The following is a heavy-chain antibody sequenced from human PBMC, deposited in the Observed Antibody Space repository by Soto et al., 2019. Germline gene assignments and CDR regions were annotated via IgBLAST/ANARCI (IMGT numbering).Heavy chain of an antibody. J-gene: IGHJ2*01. CDR2: INHSGST. Sequence: PSETLSLTCAVYGGSFSGYYWSWIRQPPGKGLEWIGEINHSGSTKYNPSLKSRVTISVDTSKNQFSLRLSSVTAADTAVYYCAREVIPLTTDWYFDLWGRGTLVTVSS. V-gene: IGHV4-34*01. D-gene: IGHD4-17*01. CDR1: GGSFSGYY. CDR3: AREVIPLTTDWYFDL.